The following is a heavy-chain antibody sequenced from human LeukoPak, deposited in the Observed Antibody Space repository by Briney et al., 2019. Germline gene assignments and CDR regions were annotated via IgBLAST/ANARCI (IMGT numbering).Heavy chain of an antibody. J-gene: IGHJ4*02. CDR2: MHYSGST. CDR3: AGLREGVVGAAFDY. CDR1: GGSIRSNSNY. Sequence: SETLSLTCSVSGGSIRSNSNYWGWIRQPPGKGLEWIGSMHYSGSTYYNPSLKSRVTISVDTSKSQFSLKLSSVTAADTAVYYCAGLREGVVGAAFDYWGQGTLVTVSS. D-gene: IGHD1-26*01. V-gene: IGHV4-39*01.